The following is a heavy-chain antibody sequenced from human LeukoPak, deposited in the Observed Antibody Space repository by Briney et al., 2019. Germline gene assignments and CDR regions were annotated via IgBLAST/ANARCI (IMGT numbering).Heavy chain of an antibody. CDR2: ISSSSNYI. CDR3: AKDQGNYGGYFDY. J-gene: IGHJ4*02. D-gene: IGHD1-7*01. Sequence: GGSLRLSCAASGFTFSSHSMNWVRQAPGKGLEWVSSISSSSNYIYYADSVKGRFTISRDNSKNTLYLQMNSLRAEDTAVYYCAKDQGNYGGYFDYWGQGTLVTVSS. CDR1: GFTFSSHS. V-gene: IGHV3-21*04.